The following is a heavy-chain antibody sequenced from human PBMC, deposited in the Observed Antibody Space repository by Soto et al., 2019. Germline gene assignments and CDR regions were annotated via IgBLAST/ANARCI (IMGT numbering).Heavy chain of an antibody. Sequence: QVQLVQSGAEVKKPGASVKVSCKASGYTFTSYDINWVRQATGQGLEWMGWMNPNSGNTGYAQKFQGRVTMTRNTSISTASTEPSVPRLDEPAVFCCAIEKTSYGMAVLGEGTTVTVSS. CDR2: MNPNSGNT. CDR3: AIEKTSYGMAV. J-gene: IGHJ6*02. CDR1: GYTFTSYD. V-gene: IGHV1-8*01.